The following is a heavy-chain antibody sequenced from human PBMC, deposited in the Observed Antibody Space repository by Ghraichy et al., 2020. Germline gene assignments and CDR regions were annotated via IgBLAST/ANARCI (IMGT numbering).Heavy chain of an antibody. J-gene: IGHJ6*02. D-gene: IGHD2-2*01. CDR1: GFTFSSYW. CDR2: IKQDGSEK. CDR3: ARDKRIVVVPSYYYGMDV. V-gene: IGHV3-7*01. Sequence: GESLNISCAASGFTFSSYWMSWVRQAPGKGLELVANIKQDGSEKYYVDSVKGRFTISRDNAKNSLYLQMNSLRAEDTAVYYCARDKRIVVVPSYYYGMDVWGQGTTVTVSS.